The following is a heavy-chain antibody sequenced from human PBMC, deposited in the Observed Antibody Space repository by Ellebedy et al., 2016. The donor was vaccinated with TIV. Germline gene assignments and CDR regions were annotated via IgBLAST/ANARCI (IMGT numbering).Heavy chain of an antibody. J-gene: IGHJ5*01. Sequence: GESLKISCVASGFTFSNYAMSWVRQAPGKGLEWVSSLSGRGGHTYYADSVKGRFTISRDNSKNTLYLQMNSLRAEDTALYYCARWYGSGTYYLDPWGQGTLVTVSS. CDR2: LSGRGGHT. V-gene: IGHV3-23*01. D-gene: IGHD3-10*01. CDR3: ARWYGSGTYYLDP. CDR1: GFTFSNYA.